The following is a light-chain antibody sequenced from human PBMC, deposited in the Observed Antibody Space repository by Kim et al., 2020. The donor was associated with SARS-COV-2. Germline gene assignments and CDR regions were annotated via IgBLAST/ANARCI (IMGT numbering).Light chain of an antibody. V-gene: IGLV6-57*02. CDR3: QSYDSSKGWV. Sequence: KRATNACTARTGSIARNYVQVYQHRPGSVPAPVIFGYNQRPPGFPVRFSCSIDSSANSASLTISGLKTEDEADYYFQSYDSSKGWVFGGGTQLTVL. J-gene: IGLJ3*02. CDR1: TGSIARNY. CDR2: GYN.